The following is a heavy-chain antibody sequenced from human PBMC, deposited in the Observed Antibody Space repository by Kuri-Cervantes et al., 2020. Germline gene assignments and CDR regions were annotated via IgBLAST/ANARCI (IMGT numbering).Heavy chain of an antibody. Sequence: GESLKISCAASGFTFSSYDMHWVRQATGKGLECVSAIGTAGDTYYPGSVKGRFTISRENAKNSLYLQMNSLRAGDTAVYYCARDFDRAAMPGYAFDIWGQGTMVTVSS. J-gene: IGHJ3*02. CDR1: GFTFSSYD. D-gene: IGHD2-2*01. CDR3: ARDFDRAAMPGYAFDI. CDR2: IGTAGDT. V-gene: IGHV3-13*01.